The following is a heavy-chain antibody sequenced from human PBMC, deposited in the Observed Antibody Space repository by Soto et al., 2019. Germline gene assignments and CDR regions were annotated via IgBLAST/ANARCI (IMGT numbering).Heavy chain of an antibody. Sequence: SETLSLTFTVPGGSISSYYWSWIRQPPGKGLEWIGYIYYSGSTNYNPSLKSRVTISVDTSKNQFSLKLSSVTAADTAVYYCARHLGAAFGYYYYGMDVWGQGTTVTVSS. CDR3: ARHLGAAFGYYYYGMDV. CDR1: GGSISSYY. D-gene: IGHD1-26*01. CDR2: IYYSGST. V-gene: IGHV4-59*08. J-gene: IGHJ6*02.